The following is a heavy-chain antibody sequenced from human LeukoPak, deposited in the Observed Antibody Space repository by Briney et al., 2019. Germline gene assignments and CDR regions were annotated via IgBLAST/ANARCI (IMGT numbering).Heavy chain of an antibody. V-gene: IGHV4-59*01. CDR2: GHYTGTT. D-gene: IGHD3-10*01. CDR3: ARWGEHSALRVPAFDV. CDR1: GGSITGYY. Sequence: SETLSLTCTVSGGSITGYYRNWIRQPPGKGLEWIGYGHYTGTTYKNPSLNSRVAFSVDTSKNQFSLKLSSVTAADTAVYYCARWGEHSALRVPAFDVWGQGTMVTVSS. J-gene: IGHJ3*01.